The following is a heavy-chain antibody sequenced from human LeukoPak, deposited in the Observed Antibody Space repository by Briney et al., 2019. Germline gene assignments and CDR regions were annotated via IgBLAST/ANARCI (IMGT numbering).Heavy chain of an antibody. J-gene: IGHJ3*01. CDR2: INPDGGNT. CDR1: GYTFTNSY. CDR3: ARIRDGYNDAYDL. D-gene: IGHD5-24*01. V-gene: IGHV1-46*01. Sequence: ASVKVSCKASGYTFTNSYIHRVRQAPGQVLEWMGLINPDGGNTNYAQNFQGRVTLTRDTSTSTVYMELSSLRSEDTAIYYCARIRDGYNDAYDLWGQGTVVTVPS.